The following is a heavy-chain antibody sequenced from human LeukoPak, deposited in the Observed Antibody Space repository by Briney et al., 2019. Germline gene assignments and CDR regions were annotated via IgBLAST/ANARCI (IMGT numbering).Heavy chain of an antibody. CDR2: INPNSGGT. CDR1: GYTFTGYY. CDR3: ASWTTVTMIPLYYFDY. V-gene: IGHV1-2*02. D-gene: IGHD4-17*01. J-gene: IGHJ4*02. Sequence: ASVKVSCQASGYTFTGYYMHWVRQAPGQGLERMGWINPNSGGTNYAQKFQARVTMTRDTSISTAYMELSRLRSDDTAVYYCASWTTVTMIPLYYFDYWGQGTLVTVSS.